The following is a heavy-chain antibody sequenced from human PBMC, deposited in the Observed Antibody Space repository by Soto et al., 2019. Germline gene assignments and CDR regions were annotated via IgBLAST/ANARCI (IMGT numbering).Heavy chain of an antibody. J-gene: IGHJ6*02. V-gene: IGHV1-69*06. CDR3: ARATVTTFGYYYYGMDV. CDR2: IIPIFGTA. Sequence: QVQLVQSGAEVKKPGSSVKVSCKASGGTFSSYAISWVRQAPGQGLEWMGGIIPIFGTANYAQKFQGRVTITADKSTSTDYMELSSLRSEDTAVYYCARATVTTFGYYYYGMDVWGQGTTVTVSS. CDR1: GGTFSSYA. D-gene: IGHD4-17*01.